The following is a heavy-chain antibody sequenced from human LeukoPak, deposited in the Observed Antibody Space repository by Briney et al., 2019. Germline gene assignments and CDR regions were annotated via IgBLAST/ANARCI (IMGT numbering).Heavy chain of an antibody. CDR3: AKDRAFGQFLWGNDY. Sequence: GGSLRLSCAASGFTFSTYDMSWVRQAPGKGLEWVAFIRNDGSDKYYAVSVKGRFTISRDNSKNTLYLQMNSLRAEDTALYYCAKDRAFGQFLWGNDYWGQGTLVTVSS. CDR1: GFTFSTYD. CDR2: IRNDGSDK. J-gene: IGHJ4*02. V-gene: IGHV3-30*02. D-gene: IGHD3-10*01.